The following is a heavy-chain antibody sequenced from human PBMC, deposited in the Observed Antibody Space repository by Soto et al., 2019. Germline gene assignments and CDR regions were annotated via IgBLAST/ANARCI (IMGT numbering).Heavy chain of an antibody. CDR3: ARDSYYDFWSGYTRFDY. CDR1: GFTFSSYA. D-gene: IGHD3-3*01. V-gene: IGHV3-30-3*01. J-gene: IGHJ4*02. CDR2: ISYDGSNK. Sequence: PGGSLRLSCAASGFTFSSYAMHWFRQAPGKGLEWVAVISYDGSNKYYADSVKGRFTISRDNSKNTLYLQMNSLRAEDTAVYYCARDSYYDFWSGYTRFDYWGQGTLVTVSS.